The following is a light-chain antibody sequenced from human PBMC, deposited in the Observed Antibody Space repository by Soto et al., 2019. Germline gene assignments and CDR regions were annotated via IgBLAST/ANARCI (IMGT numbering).Light chain of an antibody. CDR1: QSVLYSSNNKNY. CDR3: QQYYSTPLP. J-gene: IGKJ4*01. CDR2: WAS. V-gene: IGKV4-1*01. Sequence: DIVMTQSPDSLAVSLGDRATINCKSSQSVLYSSNNKNYLAWYQQKPGQPPKLLIYWASTRESGVPDRFSGSGSGTDFTLTISSLQAEDVAVYYCQQYYSTPLPFGGGTKVEIK.